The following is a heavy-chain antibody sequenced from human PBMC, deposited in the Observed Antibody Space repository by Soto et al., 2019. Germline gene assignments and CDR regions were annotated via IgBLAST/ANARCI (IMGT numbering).Heavy chain of an antibody. CDR2: INSDGSST. CDR1: GFTFSSYW. V-gene: IGHV3-74*01. J-gene: IGHJ5*02. D-gene: IGHD6-13*01. Sequence: PGGSLRLSCAAPGFTFSSYWMHWVRQAPGKRLVWVSRINSDGSSTSYADSVKGRFTISRDNAKNTLYLQMNSLRAEDTAVYYCARERNAGRSSSRAGFDPWGQGXRVTV. CDR3: ARERNAGRSSSRAGFDP.